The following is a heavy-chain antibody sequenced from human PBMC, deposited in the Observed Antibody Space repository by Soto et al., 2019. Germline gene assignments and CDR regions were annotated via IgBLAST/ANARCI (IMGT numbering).Heavy chain of an antibody. Sequence: SETLSLTCAVYGGSFSGYYWSWIRQPPGKGLEWIGEINHSGSTNYNPSLKSRVTISVDTSKNQFSLKLSSVTAADTAVYYCARSYCGGDCYSEKPYYYYGMDVWGQGTTVTVSS. D-gene: IGHD2-21*02. J-gene: IGHJ6*02. V-gene: IGHV4-34*01. CDR3: ARSYCGGDCYSEKPYYYYGMDV. CDR2: INHSGST. CDR1: GGSFSGYY.